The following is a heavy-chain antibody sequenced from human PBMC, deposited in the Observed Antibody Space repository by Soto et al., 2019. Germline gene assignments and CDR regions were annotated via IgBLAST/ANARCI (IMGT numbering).Heavy chain of an antibody. Sequence: ASVKVSCKASGYTFTSYGISWVRQAPGQGLEWMGWISAYNGNTNYAQKLQGRVTMTTDTSTSTAYMELRSLRSDDTAVYYCARDLPIIEVAGSDSFDISRQVTMVT. CDR2: ISAYNGNT. CDR3: ARDLPIIEVAGSDSFDI. D-gene: IGHD6-19*01. J-gene: IGHJ3*02. CDR1: GYTFTSYG. V-gene: IGHV1-18*01.